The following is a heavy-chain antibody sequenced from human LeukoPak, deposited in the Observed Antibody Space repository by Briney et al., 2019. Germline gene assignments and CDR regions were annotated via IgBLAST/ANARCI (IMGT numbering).Heavy chain of an antibody. D-gene: IGHD3-10*01. Sequence: PGGSLRLSCAASGFTFSSYAMHWIRQAPGKGLEWIGYIYYSGSTNYNPSLKSRVTISVDTSKNQFSLKLSSVTAADTAVYYCARGVGLLWFGELRYWGQGTLVTVSS. CDR1: GFTFSSYA. CDR3: ARGVGLLWFGELRY. V-gene: IGHV4-59*01. J-gene: IGHJ4*02. CDR2: IYYSGST.